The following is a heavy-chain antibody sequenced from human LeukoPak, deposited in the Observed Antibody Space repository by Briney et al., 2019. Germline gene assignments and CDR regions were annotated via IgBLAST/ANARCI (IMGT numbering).Heavy chain of an antibody. CDR2: INPNSGGT. D-gene: IGHD3-10*01. CDR3: ARETMVRGVWKTWFAP. J-gene: IGHJ5*02. V-gene: IGHV1-2*02. Sequence: ASVKVSYKASGYTFTGYYMHWVRQAPGQGLEWMGWINPNSGGTNYAQKFQGRVTMTRDTSISTAYMELSRLRSDDTAVYYCARETMVRGVWKTWFAPGAREPWSPSPQ. CDR1: GYTFTGYY.